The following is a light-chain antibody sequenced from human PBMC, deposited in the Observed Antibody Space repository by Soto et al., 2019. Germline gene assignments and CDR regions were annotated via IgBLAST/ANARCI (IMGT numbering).Light chain of an antibody. Sequence: DIQLTQSPSFLSASEGDRVTITCRASQDIHDFLAWYQHKPGKAPRLLIDSASTLQSGVPSRFSGSRSGTEFTLTIRSLQPEDIATYYCQKFNNYPLTFGPGTKVDIK. CDR2: SAS. CDR1: QDIHDF. CDR3: QKFNNYPLT. V-gene: IGKV1-9*01. J-gene: IGKJ3*01.